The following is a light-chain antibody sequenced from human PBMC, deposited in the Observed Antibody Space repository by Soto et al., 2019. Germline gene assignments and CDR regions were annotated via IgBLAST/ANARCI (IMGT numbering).Light chain of an antibody. CDR3: SSHTSSGTYV. CDR1: SGDVGRFNF. V-gene: IGLV2-14*01. J-gene: IGLJ1*01. CDR2: EVS. Sequence: QSALAQPASVSGSPGQSITISCTGSSGDVGRFNFVTWYQQHPGEVPKLMIYEVSARPSGVSNRFSGSKSGNTASLTISGLQAEDEADYYCSSHTSSGTYVFGTGTKLTVL.